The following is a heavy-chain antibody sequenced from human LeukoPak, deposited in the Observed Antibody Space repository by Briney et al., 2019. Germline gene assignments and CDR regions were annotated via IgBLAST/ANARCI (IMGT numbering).Heavy chain of an antibody. CDR3: ATTTGRDIMTTFGGVIVY. D-gene: IGHD3-16*02. CDR2: IYYSGST. CDR1: GGSISSSSYY. J-gene: IGHJ4*02. V-gene: IGHV4-39*01. Sequence: PSETLSLTCTVSGGSISSSSYYWGWIRQPPGKGLEWIGSIYYSGSTYYNPSLKSRVTISVDTSKNQFSLKLSSVTAADTAVYYCATTTGRDIMTTFGGVIVYWGQGTLVTVSS.